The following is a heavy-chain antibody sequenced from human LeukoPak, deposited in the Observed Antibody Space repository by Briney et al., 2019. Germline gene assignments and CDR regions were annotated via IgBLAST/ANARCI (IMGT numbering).Heavy chain of an antibody. CDR3: ARDTILGVVTYNDY. CDR2: IYYSGST. CDR1: GGSISSGDYY. J-gene: IGHJ4*02. Sequence: SSETLSLTCTVSGGSISSGDYYWSWIRQPPGKGLEWIGYIYYSGSTYYNPSLKSRVTISVDTSKNQFSLKLSSVTAADTAVYYCARDTILGVVTYNDYWGQGTLVTVSS. V-gene: IGHV4-30-4*01. D-gene: IGHD3-3*01.